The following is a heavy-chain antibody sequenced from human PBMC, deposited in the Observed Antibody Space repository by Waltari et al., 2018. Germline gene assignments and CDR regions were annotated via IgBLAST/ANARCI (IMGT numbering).Heavy chain of an antibody. Sequence: QVQLQQWGAGLLKPSETLSPTCAVYGGSFSGYYWSWIRQPPGKGLEWIGEINHSGSTNYNPSLMRRVTISVDTSKNQFSLKLSSVTAADTAVYYCARGWHYYDRSGYYPGGVDYWGQGTLVTVSS. V-gene: IGHV4-34*01. CDR3: ARGWHYYDRSGYYPGGVDY. J-gene: IGHJ4*02. D-gene: IGHD3-22*01. CDR2: INHSGST. CDR1: GGSFSGYY.